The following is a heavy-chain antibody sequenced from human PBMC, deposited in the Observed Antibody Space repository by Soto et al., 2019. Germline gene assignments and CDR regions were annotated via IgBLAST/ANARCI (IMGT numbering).Heavy chain of an antibody. J-gene: IGHJ4*02. V-gene: IGHV1-69*01. Sequence: QLQLVQSGVEVKKPGSSVQVSCKASGGTFSSYDISWVRQAPGQGVEGMGGIIPIFGTANYAQKFQGRVTITADESTSTAYMELSSLRSEDTAVYYCARAPQGYYDSSGYYPWGYWGQGTLVTVSS. CDR1: GGTFSSYD. CDR2: IIPIFGTA. D-gene: IGHD3-22*01. CDR3: ARAPQGYYDSSGYYPWGY.